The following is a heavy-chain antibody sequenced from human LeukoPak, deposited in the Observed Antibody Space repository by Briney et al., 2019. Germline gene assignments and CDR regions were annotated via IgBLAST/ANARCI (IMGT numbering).Heavy chain of an antibody. J-gene: IGHJ4*02. CDR1: GYTFTSSG. CDR2: ISGYNGNT. D-gene: IGHD6-19*01. Sequence: ASLKVSCKASGYTFTSSGISWVRQAPGQGLEWMGWISGYNGNTNYAQQKLQGRVTMTTDTSTSTAYMELRSLRSDDTAVYYCARDLKRGYSSGRYSWGTGSSNDYWGQGTLVTVSS. CDR3: ARDLKRGYSSGRYSWGTGSSNDY. V-gene: IGHV1-18*01.